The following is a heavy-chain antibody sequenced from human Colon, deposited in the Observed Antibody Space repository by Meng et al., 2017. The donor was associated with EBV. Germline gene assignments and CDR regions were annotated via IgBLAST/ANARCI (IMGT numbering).Heavy chain of an antibody. V-gene: IGHV2-5*02. J-gene: IGHJ3*01. CDR2: IYWDDDN. Sequence: QLPLKESAPSLVNPTQTLTSSCAFSGFSLTTGGEGVGWIRQPPGKALEWLGIIYWDDDNRYSPSLKGRITLSKDTSNNHVVFIMTNMDPVDTATYYCAHRRVGVDAFDVWGQGTMVTVSS. D-gene: IGHD5/OR15-5a*01. CDR3: AHRRVGVDAFDV. CDR1: GFSLTTGGEG.